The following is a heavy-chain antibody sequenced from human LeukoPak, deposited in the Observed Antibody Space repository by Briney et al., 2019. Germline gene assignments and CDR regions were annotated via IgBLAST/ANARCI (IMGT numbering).Heavy chain of an antibody. CDR1: GFTFSSYSM. Sequence: GSLRLSCAASGFTFSSYSMSWVRQAPGKGLEWIGEIYHSGSTNYNPSLKSRVTISVDKSKNQFSLKLSSVTAADTAVYYCARVDYGDYWSTWFDPWGQGTLVTVSS. V-gene: IGHV4-4*02. CDR2: IYHSGST. CDR3: ARVDYGDYWSTWFDP. D-gene: IGHD4-17*01. J-gene: IGHJ5*02.